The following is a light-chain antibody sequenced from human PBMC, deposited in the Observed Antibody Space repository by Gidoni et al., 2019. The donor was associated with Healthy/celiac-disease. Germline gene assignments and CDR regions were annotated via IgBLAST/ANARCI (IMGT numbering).Light chain of an antibody. CDR3: QQYGSSRWT. J-gene: IGKJ1*01. CDR2: GAS. Sequence: EIVLTQSPGTLSLSPGERATLYCRASQSVSSSYLAWYQQKPGQAPRLLIYGASSRATGIPERFSGSGSGTDFTLTISRLEPEDFAVYYCQQYGSSRWTFGQGTKVEIK. V-gene: IGKV3-20*01. CDR1: QSVSSSY.